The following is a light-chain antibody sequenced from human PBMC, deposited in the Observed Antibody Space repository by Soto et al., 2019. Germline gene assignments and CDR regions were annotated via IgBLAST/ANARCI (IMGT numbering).Light chain of an antibody. CDR3: LLYFDGAQV. Sequence: QAVVTQEPSLTVSPGGTVTLTCASSTGAVTSGYYPGWFQQRPGQAPTSLIHSTSIKHSWTPARFSGTLLGGKAALTLSAVHAEDEDDYYSLLYFDGAQVFGGGTKLTVL. CDR2: STS. J-gene: IGLJ3*02. CDR1: TGAVTSGYY. V-gene: IGLV7-43*01.